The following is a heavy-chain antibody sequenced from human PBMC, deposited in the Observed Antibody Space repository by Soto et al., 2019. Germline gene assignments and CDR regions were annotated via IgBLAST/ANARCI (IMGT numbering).Heavy chain of an antibody. V-gene: IGHV1-69*12. D-gene: IGHD2-15*01. CDR2: IIPIFGTA. CDR3: ARENSFCSGGSCFASYFDY. Sequence: QVQLVQSGAEVKKPGSSVKVSCKASGGTFSSYAISWVRQAPGQGLEWMGGIIPIFGTANYAQKFQGRVTITADESTSTAYMELSSLRSEDTAVYYCARENSFCSGGSCFASYFDYWGQGTLVTVSS. J-gene: IGHJ4*02. CDR1: GGTFSSYA.